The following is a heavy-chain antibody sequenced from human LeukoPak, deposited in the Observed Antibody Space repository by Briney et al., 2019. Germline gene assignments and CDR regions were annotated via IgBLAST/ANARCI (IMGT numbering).Heavy chain of an antibody. D-gene: IGHD3-9*01. CDR3: ARDEGYDILTGYDAFDI. V-gene: IGHV3-66*01. CDR2: IYRGGSS. Sequence: GGSLRLSCVASGFIVSNNYMSWVRQAPGMGLEWVSTIYRGGSSFYADSVKGRFTISRDNAKNSLYLQMNSLRAEDTAVYYCARDEGYDILTGYDAFDIWGQGTMVTVSS. J-gene: IGHJ3*02. CDR1: GFIVSNNY.